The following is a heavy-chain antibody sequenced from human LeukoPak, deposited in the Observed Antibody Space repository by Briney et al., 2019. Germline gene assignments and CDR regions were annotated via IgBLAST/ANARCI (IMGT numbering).Heavy chain of an antibody. CDR2: IYHSGLT. D-gene: IGHD1-1*01. V-gene: IGHV4-38-2*02. CDR1: GYSISSGYY. Sequence: SETLSLTCTVSGYSISSGYYWGWIRQPPGKGLEWIGSIYHSGLTYYNPSLKSRVTISVDTSKNHFSLKLSSVTAANTAVYYCARDASRTYFDLWGRGTLVTVSS. CDR3: ARDASRTYFDL. J-gene: IGHJ2*01.